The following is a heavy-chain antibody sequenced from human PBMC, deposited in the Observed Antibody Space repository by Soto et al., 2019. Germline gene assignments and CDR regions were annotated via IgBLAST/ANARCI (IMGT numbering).Heavy chain of an antibody. V-gene: IGHV3-23*01. Sequence: GGSLRLSCAASGFSFTTYGMSWVRQAPGKGLEWVSDISSTGLYTYLADSVKGRFTISRDNSKNTLYLQMNSPRVDDTAVYFCTKSWLFEKNWFDPWGQGTLVTVSS. J-gene: IGHJ5*02. CDR2: ISSTGLYT. CDR1: GFSFTTYG. D-gene: IGHD3-22*01. CDR3: TKSWLFEKNWFDP.